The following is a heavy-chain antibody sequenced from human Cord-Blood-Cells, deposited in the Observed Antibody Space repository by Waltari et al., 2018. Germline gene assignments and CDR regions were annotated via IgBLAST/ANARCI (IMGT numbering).Heavy chain of an antibody. Sequence: IRQPPGKGLEWIGEINHSGSTNYNPSLKSRVTISVDTSKNQFSLKLSSVTAADTAVYYCARWGTTGTTDYFDYWGQGTLVTVSS. V-gene: IGHV4-34*01. J-gene: IGHJ4*02. CDR3: ARWGTTGTTDYFDY. D-gene: IGHD1-1*01. CDR2: INHSGST.